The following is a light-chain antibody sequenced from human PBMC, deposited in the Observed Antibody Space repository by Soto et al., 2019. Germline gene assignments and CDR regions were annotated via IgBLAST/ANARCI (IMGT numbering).Light chain of an antibody. V-gene: IGKV3-15*01. CDR2: DAF. CDR1: QNVRTR. CDR3: QQYDEWPLT. J-gene: IGKJ4*01. Sequence: EKVMTQSPATLSASPGDRATLSCRASQNVRTRLAWYQQKPGQAPRLLIYDAFTRATGIPARFSGSASGTEFTLTISSLQSEDFAVYYCQQYDEWPLTFGGGTKVEIK.